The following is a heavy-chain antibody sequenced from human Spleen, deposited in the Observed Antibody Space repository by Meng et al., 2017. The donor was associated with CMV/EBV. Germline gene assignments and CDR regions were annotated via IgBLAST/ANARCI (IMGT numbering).Heavy chain of an antibody. Sequence: GSLSGYYWRWSRQPPGKGLEWIEEINHRGSTNCTPSLKSRLTISVDTSKNQFSLKLSSVTAADTAMYYCARGAYYDFWSSYKRFDPWGQGTLVTVSS. CDR3: ARGAYYDFWSSYKRFDP. J-gene: IGHJ5*02. CDR2: INHRGST. V-gene: IGHV4-34*01. D-gene: IGHD3-3*01. CDR1: GSLSGYY.